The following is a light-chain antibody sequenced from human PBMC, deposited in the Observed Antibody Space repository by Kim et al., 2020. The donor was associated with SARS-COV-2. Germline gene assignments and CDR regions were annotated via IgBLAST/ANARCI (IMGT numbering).Light chain of an antibody. CDR2: GAS. V-gene: IGKV3-20*01. Sequence: LSPGERATLPCRASQSVSSNYLAWYQQKLGQAPRLLIYGASSRATGIPDRFSGRGSGTDFTLTISRLEPEDFAVYYCQHYGNAPRSFGQGTKLEIK. J-gene: IGKJ2*03. CDR1: QSVSSNY. CDR3: QHYGNAPRS.